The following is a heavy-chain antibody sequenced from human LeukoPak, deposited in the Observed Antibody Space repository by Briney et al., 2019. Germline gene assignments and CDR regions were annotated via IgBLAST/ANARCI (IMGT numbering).Heavy chain of an antibody. D-gene: IGHD6-19*01. Sequence: SETLYLTCTVSGGKISTFSWTWIRQPPGKGLEWIGSVQSTSNNYNPAFKSRVAISVDTAKNQFFLRLNSVTSADTAVYYCARDTTVASGMQFWGHGSLVTVSS. CDR2: VQSTSN. V-gene: IGHV4-59*01. CDR1: GGKISTFS. CDR3: ARDTTVASGMQF. J-gene: IGHJ4*01.